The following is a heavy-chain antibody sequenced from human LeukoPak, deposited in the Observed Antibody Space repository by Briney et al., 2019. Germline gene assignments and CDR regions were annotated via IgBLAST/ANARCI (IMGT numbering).Heavy chain of an antibody. CDR1: RFTLSDHH. CDR3: ARSRGHCTATTCYANFDS. D-gene: IGHD2-8*02. J-gene: IGHJ4*02. V-gene: IGHV3-11*04. CDR2: MSSSGSFI. Sequence: GGSLRLSRAASRFTLSDHHMSWMRQAPGKGLEWISYMSSSGSFIYYGGSVKGRFTVSRDNAKSSLYLQMDSLRADDTAVYYCARSRGHCTATTCYANFDSWGPGTLVTVSS.